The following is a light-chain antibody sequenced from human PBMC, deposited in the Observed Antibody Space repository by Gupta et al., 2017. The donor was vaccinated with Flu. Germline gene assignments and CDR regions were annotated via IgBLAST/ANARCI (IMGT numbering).Light chain of an antibody. CDR2: GAS. CDR1: QNIGNNY. V-gene: IGKV3-20*01. CDR3: QQYCNSLT. Sequence: EIVLTQSPGTLSLSPGERATLSCRASQNIGNNYLAWYQQKPGQAPRLLISGASSRANGIPDRFSGSGSGTDFTLTSNRREPEDSAVFYWQQYCNSLTFGGGTKVVIK. J-gene: IGKJ4*01.